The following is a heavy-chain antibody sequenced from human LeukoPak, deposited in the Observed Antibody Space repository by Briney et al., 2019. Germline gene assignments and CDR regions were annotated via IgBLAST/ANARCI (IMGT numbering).Heavy chain of an antibody. CDR2: IKPDGSEK. CDR1: GFTFSTYW. D-gene: IGHD5-12*01. V-gene: IGHV3-7*04. Sequence: PGGSLRLSCAASGFTFSTYWMTWVRQAPGKGLEWVANIKPDGSEKYYVDSVKGRFTISRDNGKNSLYLQMDSLRAEDTAVYFCARGYSGFNSGGQGTLVTVPS. J-gene: IGHJ4*02. CDR3: ARGYSGFNS.